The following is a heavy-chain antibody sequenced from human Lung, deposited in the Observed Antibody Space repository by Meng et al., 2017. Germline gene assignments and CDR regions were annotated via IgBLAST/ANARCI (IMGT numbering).Heavy chain of an antibody. CDR1: GWSFSVYY. V-gene: IGHV4-34*01. CDR2: INHSGST. D-gene: IGHD4-11*01. Sequence: LQEWGAGLWRPSAVLSLTGVVPGWSFSVYYWSWIRQPPGKGLEWIGEINHSGSTNYNPSLESRATISVDTSQNNLSLKLSSVTAADSAVYYCARGPTTMAHDFDYWGQGTLVTVSS. CDR3: ARGPTTMAHDFDY. J-gene: IGHJ4*02.